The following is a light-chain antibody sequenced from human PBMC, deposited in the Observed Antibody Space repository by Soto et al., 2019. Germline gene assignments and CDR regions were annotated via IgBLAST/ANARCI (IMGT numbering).Light chain of an antibody. J-gene: IGKJ4*01. Sequence: IQLTQSPSSLSASVGDRVTITCRASQGISSDLAWYQQKPGEAPKLLIYAASTLQSGFPSRFSGSGSVADFTLTINSLQPEDFATYYSQQLNSYPLTFGGGTKVEIK. CDR3: QQLNSYPLT. V-gene: IGKV1-9*01. CDR1: QGISSD. CDR2: AAS.